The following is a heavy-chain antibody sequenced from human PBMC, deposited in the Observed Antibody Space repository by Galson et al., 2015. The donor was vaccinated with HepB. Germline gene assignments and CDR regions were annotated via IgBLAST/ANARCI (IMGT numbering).Heavy chain of an antibody. V-gene: IGHV3-48*03. D-gene: IGHD6-25*01. CDR2: ISTTGVPT. J-gene: IGHJ4*02. CDR3: ARVHSGFAQEGYFDS. Sequence: SLRLSCAVSGFVFSGYEMSWVRQAPGKGLEWVSYISTTGVPTFYADSVKGRFTVSRENARNSLYLQMDSLRDEDTAVYYCARVHSGFAQEGYFDSWGRGTLVTVSS. CDR1: GFVFSGYE.